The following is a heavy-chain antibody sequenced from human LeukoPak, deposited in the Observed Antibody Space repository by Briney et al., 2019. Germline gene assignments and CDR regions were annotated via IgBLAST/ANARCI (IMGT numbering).Heavy chain of an antibody. CDR3: ARKASIAAAGPGPYYYGMDV. J-gene: IGHJ6*02. D-gene: IGHD6-13*01. CDR1: GGSISSYY. Sequence: KPSETLSLTCTVSGGSISSYYWSWIRQPPGKGLEWIGYIYYSGSTYYNPSLKSRVTISVDTSKNQFSLKLSSVTAADTAVYYCARKASIAAAGPGPYYYGMDVWGQGTTVTVSS. CDR2: IYYSGST. V-gene: IGHV4-59*12.